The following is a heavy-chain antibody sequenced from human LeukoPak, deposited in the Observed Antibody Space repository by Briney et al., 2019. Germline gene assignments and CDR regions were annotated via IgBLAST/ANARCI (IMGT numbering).Heavy chain of an antibody. CDR3: ARAFRTMVRGGYYYYMDV. CDR1: TGSISSSSYY. J-gene: IGHJ6*03. V-gene: IGHV4-39*01. CDR2: FFYSGST. D-gene: IGHD3-10*01. Sequence: SETLSLTCTVSTGSISSSSYYWGWIRQPPGKGLEWIGSFFYSGSTYYNPSLKSRVTIYVDTSKNQFSLKLSSVTAADTAVYYCARAFRTMVRGGYYYYMDVWGKGTTVTVSS.